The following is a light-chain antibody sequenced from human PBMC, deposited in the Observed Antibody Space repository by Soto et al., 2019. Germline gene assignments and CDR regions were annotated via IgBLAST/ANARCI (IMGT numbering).Light chain of an antibody. CDR3: SSYTGSSTLV. V-gene: IGLV2-14*01. CDR1: SSDVGGYNY. CDR2: EVS. J-gene: IGLJ2*01. Sequence: QSALTQPASVSGSPGQSITISCTGTSSDVGGYNYVSWYQQHPGKAPELMIYEVSKRPSGVPNRFSGSKSGNTASLTISGLQAEDEADYYCSSYTGSSTLVFGGGTKVTVL.